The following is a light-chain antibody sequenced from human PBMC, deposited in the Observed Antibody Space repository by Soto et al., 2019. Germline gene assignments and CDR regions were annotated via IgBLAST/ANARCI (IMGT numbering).Light chain of an antibody. Sequence: QSALTQPASVSGSPGQSITISCTGTSSDVGGYNYVSWYQQHPGKDPKLMIYDVSNRTSGVSNRFAGSKSGNTASLTISGLKAADGADYYCSSYTSSYPLVFGGGTQLTVL. J-gene: IGLJ2*01. CDR2: DVS. CDR1: SSDVGGYNY. CDR3: SSYTSSYPLV. V-gene: IGLV2-14*01.